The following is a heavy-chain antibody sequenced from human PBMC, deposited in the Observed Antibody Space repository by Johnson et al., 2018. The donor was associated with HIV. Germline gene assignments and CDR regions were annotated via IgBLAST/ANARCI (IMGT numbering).Heavy chain of an antibody. Sequence: VQLVESGGGLVKPGGSLRLSCAASGFTFTNAWMHWVRQAPGKGLEWVGRIKRKTGGETTEYAAPVKGRFTISRDDSKNTLYLQMNSLKTEDTAVYYCSTDVTDTVTTYYNAFDVRGQGTMVTVSS. CDR1: GFTFTNAW. D-gene: IGHD4-11*01. CDR2: IKRKTGGETT. CDR3: STDVTDTVTTYYNAFDV. J-gene: IGHJ3*01. V-gene: IGHV3-15*01.